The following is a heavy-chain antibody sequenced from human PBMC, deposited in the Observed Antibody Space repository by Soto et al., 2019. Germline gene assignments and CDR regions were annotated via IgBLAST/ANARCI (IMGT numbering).Heavy chain of an antibody. D-gene: IGHD1-26*01. CDR3: ARGPKGEVGGTWYYYAMDV. CDR1: GWSFSGYY. J-gene: IGHJ6*02. Sequence: PXETLSLTCAVDGWSFSGYYWSWIRQPPGRGLEWIGEINHSGSTNYNPSLKSRVTISVDTSKNQFSLKLNSVTAADTAVYYCARGPKGEVGGTWYYYAMDVWGQGTTVTVSS. CDR2: INHSGST. V-gene: IGHV4-34*01.